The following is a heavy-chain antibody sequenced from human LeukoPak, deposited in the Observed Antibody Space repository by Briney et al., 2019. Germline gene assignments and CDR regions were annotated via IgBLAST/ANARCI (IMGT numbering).Heavy chain of an antibody. Sequence: PSETLSLTCAVSGYSINSGYYWGWIRQPPGKGLEWIGSISQSGSTYYRASLKSRVTISVDTSKNQFSLKLSSVTAADTAVYYCARSRWRITIFGVVIRDAFDIWGQGTMVTVSS. J-gene: IGHJ3*02. CDR2: ISQSGST. CDR1: GYSINSGYY. D-gene: IGHD3-3*01. V-gene: IGHV4-38-2*01. CDR3: ARSRWRITIFGVVIRDAFDI.